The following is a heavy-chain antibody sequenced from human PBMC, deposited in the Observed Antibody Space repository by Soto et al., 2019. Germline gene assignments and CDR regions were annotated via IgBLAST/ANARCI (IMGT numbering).Heavy chain of an antibody. J-gene: IGHJ4*02. CDR1: GGTFSSSG. V-gene: IGHV1-69*13. D-gene: IGHD3-10*01. CDR3: ANLYWSYYNEKTPL. CDR2: INPIFDTT. Sequence: GASVKVSCKTSGGTFSSSGISWVRQAPGQGLEWLGRINPIFDTTNYAQKFQARVTITADESTSTAYMELSSLRSEDTAVYYCANLYWSYYNEKTPLWGQGTLVTVSS.